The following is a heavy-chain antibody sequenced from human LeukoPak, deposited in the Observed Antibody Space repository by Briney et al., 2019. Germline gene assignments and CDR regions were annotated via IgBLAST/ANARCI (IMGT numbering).Heavy chain of an antibody. CDR3: GRVRFGGVIGPEFDY. CDR2: IKQDGSEK. Sequence: GGSLRLSSAASGFTCSSYWMSWVRQAPGKGLEWVANIKQDGSEKYYVDSVKGRFTISRDNAKNSLYLQMNSRRAEDTAVYYCGRVRFGGVIGPEFDYWGQGTLVTVSS. CDR1: GFTCSSYW. J-gene: IGHJ4*02. D-gene: IGHD3-16*02. V-gene: IGHV3-7*01.